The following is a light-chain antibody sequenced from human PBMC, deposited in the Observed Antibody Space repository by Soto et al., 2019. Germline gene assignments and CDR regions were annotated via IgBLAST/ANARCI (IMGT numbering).Light chain of an antibody. CDR1: SSNIGSNT. Sequence: QSVLTQPPSASGTPGQRVTISCSGSSSNIGSNTVNWYQQLPGTAPKLLIYSNNQWPSGVPDQFSGSKSGTSASLAISGLQSEDEADYYCAAWDDSLNGVVFGGGTKLTVL. CDR3: AAWDDSLNGVV. J-gene: IGLJ2*01. V-gene: IGLV1-44*01. CDR2: SNN.